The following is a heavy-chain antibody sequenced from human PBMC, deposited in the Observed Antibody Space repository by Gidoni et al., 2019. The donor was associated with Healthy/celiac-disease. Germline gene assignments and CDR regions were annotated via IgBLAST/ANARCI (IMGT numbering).Heavy chain of an antibody. D-gene: IGHD3-3*01. J-gene: IGHJ4*02. CDR1: GFPSSNSR. CDR2: IKSKTDGGTT. V-gene: IGHV3-15*01. CDR3: TTGGGMDFWSGYPLDY. Sequence: EVQLVESGGGLVKPGGALRLSVAASGFPSSNSRMSWVRQAPGKGLEWVGRIKSKTDGGTTDYAAPVKGRFTISRDDSKNTLYLQMNSLKTEDTAVYYCTTGGGMDFWSGYPLDYWGQGTLVTVSS.